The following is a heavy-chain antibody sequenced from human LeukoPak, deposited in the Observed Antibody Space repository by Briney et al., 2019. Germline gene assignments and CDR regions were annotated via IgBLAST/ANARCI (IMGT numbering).Heavy chain of an antibody. Sequence: GGSVRLSCAASGFTFSSYGMHWVRQAPGKGLEWVAFIRYDGSNKYFADSVKGRFTISRDNSKNTLYLQMNSLRAEDTAVYYCAKDRKPPQYFKHWGQGTLVTVSS. J-gene: IGHJ1*01. CDR1: GFTFSSYG. CDR2: IRYDGSNK. D-gene: IGHD1-14*01. CDR3: AKDRKPPQYFKH. V-gene: IGHV3-30*02.